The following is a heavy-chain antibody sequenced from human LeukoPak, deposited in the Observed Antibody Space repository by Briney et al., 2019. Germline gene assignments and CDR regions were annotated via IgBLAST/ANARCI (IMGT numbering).Heavy chain of an antibody. CDR3: ARGLDYGLDY. J-gene: IGHJ4*02. Sequence: PGRSLRLSCAASGFTFSSYAMNWVRQAPGKGLEWVSYISTSATTIYYADSVKGRFTISRDNAKNSLYLQMNTLRAEDTAVYYCARGLDYGLDYWGQGTLVTVSS. CDR1: GFTFSSYA. CDR2: ISTSATTI. D-gene: IGHD4-17*01. V-gene: IGHV3-48*03.